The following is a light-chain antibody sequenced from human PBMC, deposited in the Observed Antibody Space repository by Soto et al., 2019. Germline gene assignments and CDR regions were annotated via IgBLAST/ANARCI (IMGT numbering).Light chain of an antibody. CDR2: DAS. CDR1: QSISSW. CDR3: QHYNSYSEA. J-gene: IGKJ1*01. Sequence: DIQMTQSRSTLSASVGDRVTITFRASQSISSWLAWYQQKPGKAPKLLIYDASSLESGVPSRFSGSGSGTEFTLTISSLQPDDFATYYCQHYNSYSEAFGQGTKVDIK. V-gene: IGKV1-5*01.